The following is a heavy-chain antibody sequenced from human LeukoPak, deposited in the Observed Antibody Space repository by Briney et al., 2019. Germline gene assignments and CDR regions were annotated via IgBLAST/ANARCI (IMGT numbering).Heavy chain of an antibody. Sequence: GGSLRLSCAASGFTFSSYSMNWVRQAPGKGLEWVPSISSSSSYIYYADSVKGRFTISRDNAKNSLYLQMNSLRAEDTAVYYCARDRSIAVADIGAFDIWGQGTMVTVSS. CDR2: ISSSSSYI. D-gene: IGHD6-19*01. J-gene: IGHJ3*02. CDR1: GFTFSSYS. V-gene: IGHV3-21*01. CDR3: ARDRSIAVADIGAFDI.